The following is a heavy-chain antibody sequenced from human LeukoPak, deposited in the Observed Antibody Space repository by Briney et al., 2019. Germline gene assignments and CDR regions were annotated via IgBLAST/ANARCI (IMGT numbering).Heavy chain of an antibody. J-gene: IGHJ3*02. V-gene: IGHV1-8*03. CDR1: GYTFTSYD. CDR3: ASSITLADDAFDI. Sequence: ASVKVSCKASGYTFTSYDINWVRQATGQGLEWMGWMNPNSGNTGYAQKFQGRVTITRNTSISTAYMELSSLRSEDTAVYYCASSITLADDAFDIWGQGTMVTVSS. CDR2: MNPNSGNT. D-gene: IGHD5-12*01.